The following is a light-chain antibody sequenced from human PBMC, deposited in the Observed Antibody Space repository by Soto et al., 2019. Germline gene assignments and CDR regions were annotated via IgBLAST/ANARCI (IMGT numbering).Light chain of an antibody. CDR1: QSVNSN. J-gene: IGKJ1*01. Sequence: EIVLTQSTATLSLSPGERDTLSCRASQSVNSNLAWYQQQPGQAPRLLIYGASNRATGIPDRFSGSGSGTDFTLTISRLEPEDFAVYYCQQYGSSGTFGQGTKVDIK. CDR3: QQYGSSGT. V-gene: IGKV3-20*01. CDR2: GAS.